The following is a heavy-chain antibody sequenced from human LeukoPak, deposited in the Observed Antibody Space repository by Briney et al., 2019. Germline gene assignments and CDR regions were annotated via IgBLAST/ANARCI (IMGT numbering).Heavy chain of an antibody. Sequence: WGSLTLSCAASGFTFSNYSMNWVRQAPGKGLEWVSSIGCSGTSMYNADSVKGRFTISRDNAKTSLYLQMNSLRAEDTAVYYCARLISNNDGFDFWGQGTLVTVSS. CDR2: IGCSGTSM. V-gene: IGHV3-21*01. J-gene: IGHJ4*02. CDR3: ARLISNNDGFDF. CDR1: GFTFSNYS. D-gene: IGHD1/OR15-1a*01.